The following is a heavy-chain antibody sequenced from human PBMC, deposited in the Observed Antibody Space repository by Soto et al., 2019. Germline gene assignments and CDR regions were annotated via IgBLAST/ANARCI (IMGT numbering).Heavy chain of an antibody. D-gene: IGHD5-12*01. Sequence: QVQLVQSGAEVKKPGSSVTVSCKASGGTFSSYTISWVRQAPGQGIEWMGGIIPIFGTANYAQKFQGRVTITADESTSTAYMELSSLRSEDTAVYYCARGNHRWLQLWYFDLWGRCTLVTVSS. V-gene: IGHV1-69*12. CDR2: IIPIFGTA. J-gene: IGHJ2*01. CDR3: ARGNHRWLQLWYFDL. CDR1: GGTFSSYT.